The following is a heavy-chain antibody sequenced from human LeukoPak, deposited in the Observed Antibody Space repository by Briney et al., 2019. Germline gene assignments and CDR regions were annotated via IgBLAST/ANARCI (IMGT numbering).Heavy chain of an antibody. J-gene: IGHJ4*02. CDR1: GGTLSSYA. CDR3: ATFPYYGSGSYEY. CDR2: IIPILGIA. Sequence: SVKVSCKASGGTLSSYAISWVRQAPGQGLEWMGRIIPILGIANYAQKFQGRVTMTEDTSTDTAYMELSSLRSEDTAVYYCATFPYYGSGSYEYWGQGTLVTVSS. V-gene: IGHV1-69*04. D-gene: IGHD3-10*01.